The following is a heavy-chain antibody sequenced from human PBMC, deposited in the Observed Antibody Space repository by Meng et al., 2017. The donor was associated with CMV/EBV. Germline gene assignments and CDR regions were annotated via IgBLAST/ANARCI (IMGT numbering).Heavy chain of an antibody. D-gene: IGHD3-22*01. CDR2: INHSGST. CDR3: ARVWDSGWDY. J-gene: IGHJ4*02. Sequence: QGQVQQWGAGLLKPSETLSLPCSVYGGSFSGYYWSWIRQPPGKGLEWIGEINHSGSTNYNPSLKSRVTISVDTSKNQFSLKLSSVTAADTAVYYCARVWDSGWDYWGQGTLVTVSS. V-gene: IGHV4-34*01. CDR1: GGSFSGYY.